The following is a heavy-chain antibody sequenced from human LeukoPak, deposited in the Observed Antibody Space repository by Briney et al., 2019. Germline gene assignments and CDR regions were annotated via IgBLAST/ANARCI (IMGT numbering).Heavy chain of an antibody. Sequence: PGGSLRLSCAASGFTFSSYAMHWVRQAPGKGLEWVAVISYDGSNNYYADSVKGRFTISRDNSKNTLYLQMNSLRAEDTAVYYCARPGCGGDCLGYFQHWGQGTLVTVSS. J-gene: IGHJ1*01. CDR2: ISYDGSNN. V-gene: IGHV3-30-3*01. D-gene: IGHD2-21*02. CDR1: GFTFSSYA. CDR3: ARPGCGGDCLGYFQH.